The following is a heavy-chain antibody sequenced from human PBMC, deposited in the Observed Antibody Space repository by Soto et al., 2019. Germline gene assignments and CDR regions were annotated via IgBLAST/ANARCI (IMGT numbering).Heavy chain of an antibody. CDR3: ARSNDFWSGYYMVGGYFDY. CDR1: GGTFSSYA. CDR2: IIPIFGTA. D-gene: IGHD3-3*01. V-gene: IGHV1-69*13. Sequence: SVKVSCKASGGTFSSYAISWVRQAPGQGLEWMGGIIPIFGTANYAQKFQGRVTITADESTSTAYMELSSLRPEDTAVYYCARSNDFWSGYYMVGGYFDYWGQGTLVTVSS. J-gene: IGHJ4*02.